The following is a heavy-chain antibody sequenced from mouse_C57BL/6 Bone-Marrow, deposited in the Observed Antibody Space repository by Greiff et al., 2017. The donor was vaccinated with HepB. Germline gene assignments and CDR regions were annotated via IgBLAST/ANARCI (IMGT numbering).Heavy chain of an antibody. Sequence: QVQLKQPGAELVMPGASVKLSCKASGYTFTSYWMHWVKQRPGQGLEWIGEIDPSDSYTNYNQKFKGKSTLTVDKSSSTAYMQLSSLTSEDSAVYYCAREGGLRRGYAMDYWGQGTSVTVSS. CDR2: IDPSDSYT. D-gene: IGHD2-4*01. J-gene: IGHJ4*01. CDR1: GYTFTSYW. CDR3: AREGGLRRGYAMDY. V-gene: IGHV1-69*01.